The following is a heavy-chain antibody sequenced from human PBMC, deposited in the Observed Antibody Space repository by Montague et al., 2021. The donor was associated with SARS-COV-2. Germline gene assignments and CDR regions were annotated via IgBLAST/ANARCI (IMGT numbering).Heavy chain of an antibody. V-gene: IGHV4-34*01. CDR3: ARGLNFDWLFHGSYWYFDL. J-gene: IGHJ2*01. CDR2: INHSGST. D-gene: IGHD3-9*01. CDR1: GGSFSGYY. Sequence: SETLSLTCAVYGGSFSGYYWSWIRQPPGEGLEWIGEINHSGSTNYNPSLKSRVTISVDTSKNQFSLKLSSATAADTAVYYCARGLNFDWLFHGSYWYFDLWGRGTLVTVSS.